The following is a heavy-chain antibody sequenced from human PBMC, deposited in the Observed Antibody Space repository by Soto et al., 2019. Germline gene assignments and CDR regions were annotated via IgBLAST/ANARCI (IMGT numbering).Heavy chain of an antibody. CDR2: ISSSGSTI. CDR3: ARDRVYYYESILHAFDI. D-gene: IGHD3-22*01. V-gene: IGHV3-11*01. CDR1: VFTFSDYY. Sequence: QVQLVESGGGLVKPGGSLRLSCAASVFTFSDYYMSWIRQAPGKGLEWVSYISSSGSTIYYADSVKGRFTIARDNAKNSLYLQMNSLRADDTAVYYCARDRVYYYESILHAFDICGQGTMVTVSS. J-gene: IGHJ3*02.